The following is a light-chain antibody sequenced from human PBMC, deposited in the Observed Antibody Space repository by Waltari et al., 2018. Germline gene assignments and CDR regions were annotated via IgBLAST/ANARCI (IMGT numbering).Light chain of an antibody. CDR3: QHYVRLPAT. J-gene: IGKJ1*01. Sequence: VLTQSPGTLALSQGERATLSCRASQSVSRAFAWYQQKPGHAPRRLIYGASIRATGIPDRFSGSGSGTDFSLTISRLEPADSAMYYCQHYVRLPATFGQGTKVEIK. CDR2: GAS. V-gene: IGKV3-20*01. CDR1: QSVSRAF.